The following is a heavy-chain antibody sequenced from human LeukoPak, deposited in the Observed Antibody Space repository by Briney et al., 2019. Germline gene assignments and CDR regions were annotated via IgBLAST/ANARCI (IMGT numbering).Heavy chain of an antibody. CDR3: AREGSMTARPFVSIDY. CDR1: GGSIITYY. Sequence: SETLSLTCTVSGGSIITYYWSWVRQPAGKGLEWIGRIHTSGSVDYNPSLKSRVTMSVDTSMKQFSLTLSSVTAADTAMYYCAREGSMTARPFVSIDYWGQGTLVTVSS. J-gene: IGHJ4*02. V-gene: IGHV4-4*07. CDR2: IHTSGSV. D-gene: IGHD6-6*01.